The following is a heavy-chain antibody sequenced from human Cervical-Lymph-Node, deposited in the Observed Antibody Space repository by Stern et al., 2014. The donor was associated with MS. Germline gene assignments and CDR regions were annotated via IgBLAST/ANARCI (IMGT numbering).Heavy chain of an antibody. V-gene: IGHV1-69*02. D-gene: IGHD2-8*02. CDR1: GGTFSSYS. CDR3: ARSIAGGDYSYYNDMDI. J-gene: IGHJ6*02. CDR2: IIPSLDIL. Sequence: QVQLVQSGAEVTKPGSSVRVSCKASGGTFSSYSINWVRQAPGHGLECMGRIIPSLDILNFAHKFQGRLTITADKSTTTAYMELSGLRSDDTATYFCARSIAGGDYSYYNDMDIWGQGTTVIVSS.